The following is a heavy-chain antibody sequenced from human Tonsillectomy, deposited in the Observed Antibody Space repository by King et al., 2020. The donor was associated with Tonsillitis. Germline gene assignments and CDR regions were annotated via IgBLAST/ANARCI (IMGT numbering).Heavy chain of an antibody. D-gene: IGHD1-1*01. Sequence: VQLVESGGGLVQRGGSLRLSCAASGFMFSSYAMSWVRQAPGKGLEWVSAISGSGGSTYYADSVKGRFTISRDNSKNTLYLQMNSLRVEDTAVYYCAKGRVGNDVGYFDYWGQGTLVTGSS. J-gene: IGHJ4*02. CDR2: ISGSGGST. CDR1: GFMFSSYA. V-gene: IGHV3-23*04. CDR3: AKGRVGNDVGYFDY.